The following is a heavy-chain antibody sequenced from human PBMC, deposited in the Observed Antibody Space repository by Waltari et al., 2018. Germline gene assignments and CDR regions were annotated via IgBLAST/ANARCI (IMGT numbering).Heavy chain of an antibody. V-gene: IGHV4-59*11. J-gene: IGHJ6*02. Sequence: QVQLQESGPGLVKPSETLSLTCTVSGGSISSHYWSWIRQPPGKGLEWIGYIYYSGSTNYNPSLKSRVTISVDTSKNQFSLKLSSVTAADTAVYYCAGLSTASYGMDVWGQGTTVNV. D-gene: IGHD2-8*02. CDR2: IYYSGST. CDR3: AGLSTASYGMDV. CDR1: GGSISSHY.